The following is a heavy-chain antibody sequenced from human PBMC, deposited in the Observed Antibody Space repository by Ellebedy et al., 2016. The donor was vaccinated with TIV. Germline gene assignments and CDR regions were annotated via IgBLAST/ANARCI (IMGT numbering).Heavy chain of an antibody. J-gene: IGHJ6*03. CDR1: GGTFSSYA. V-gene: IGHV1-58*02. CDR2: IVVGSGNT. CDR3: AADAGVSSSWYFYYYMDV. D-gene: IGHD6-13*01. Sequence: ASVKVSCKASGGTFSSYAISWVRQARGQRLEWIGWIVVGSGNTTYAQKFQERVTITRDMSTSTAYMELSSLRSEDTAVYYCAADAGVSSSWYFYYYMDVWGKGTTVTVSS.